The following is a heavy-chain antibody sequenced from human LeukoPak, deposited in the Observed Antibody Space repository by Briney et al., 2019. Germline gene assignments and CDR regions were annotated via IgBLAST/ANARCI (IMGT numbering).Heavy chain of an antibody. J-gene: IGHJ6*02. CDR1: GYTXTGYY. Sequence: ASVKVSCKASGYTXTGYYMHWVRQAPGQGLEWMGWINPNSGGTNYAQKFQGRVTMTRDTSISTAYMELSRLRSDDTAVYYCARASLVADYGMDVWGQGTTVTVSS. V-gene: IGHV1-2*02. D-gene: IGHD2-21*01. CDR2: INPNSGGT. CDR3: ARASLVADYGMDV.